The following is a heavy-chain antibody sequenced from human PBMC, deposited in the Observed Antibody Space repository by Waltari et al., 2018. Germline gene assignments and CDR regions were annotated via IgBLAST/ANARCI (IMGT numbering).Heavy chain of an antibody. V-gene: IGHV1-8*03. CDR2: VNTDRGDT. CDR3: TNTPVGAAGASWFDP. Sequence: QVQLVQSGTEVKKPGASVKVSCKASGYTFSIYDFNWVRQAAGQGLEGMGWVNTDRGDTGYAPRFQDRVTFSRNTSIKAAYMELSSLRPEDTAIYSCTNTPVGAAGASWFDPWGQGTLVIVSS. CDR1: GYTFSIYD. D-gene: IGHD2-15*01. J-gene: IGHJ5*02.